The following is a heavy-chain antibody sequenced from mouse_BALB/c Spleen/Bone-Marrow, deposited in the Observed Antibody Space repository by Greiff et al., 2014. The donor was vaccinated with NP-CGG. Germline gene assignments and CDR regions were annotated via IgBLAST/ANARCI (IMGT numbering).Heavy chain of an antibody. D-gene: IGHD1-1*01. Sequence: VQLQQSGAELVKPGASVKLSCTASGFNIKDTYMHWVKQRPEQGLEWIGRIDPANGNTKYDPKFQGKATITADTSSNTAYLQRSILTAEDTADYYGAAYYGGSSYGFADWGQGTLVAVSA. V-gene: IGHV14-3*02. CDR3: AAYYGGSSYGFAD. CDR1: GFNIKDTY. J-gene: IGHJ3*01. CDR2: IDPANGNT.